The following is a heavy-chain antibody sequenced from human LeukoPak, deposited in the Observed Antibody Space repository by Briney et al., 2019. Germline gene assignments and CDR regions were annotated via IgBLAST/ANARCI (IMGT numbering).Heavy chain of an antibody. J-gene: IGHJ6*02. V-gene: IGHV4-31*03. CDR1: GRPISSGGYY. Sequence: SETLSLTCTVSGRPISSGGYYWSWLRQHPGKGLEWIGYIYYSGSTYYNPSLKSRVTISVDTSKNQFSLKLSSVTAADTAVYYCARDYYYGMDVWGQGTTVTVSS. CDR3: ARDYYYGMDV. CDR2: IYYSGST.